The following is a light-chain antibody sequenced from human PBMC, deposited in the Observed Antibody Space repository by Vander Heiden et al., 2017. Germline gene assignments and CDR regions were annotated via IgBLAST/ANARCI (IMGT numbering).Light chain of an antibody. CDR2: GNS. CDR3: QSYDSSLSGVV. Sequence: QSVLTQPPSVSGAPGQRVTISCTGSSSNIGAGYDVHWYQQLPGTAPKLLIYGNSNRPSGVPDRFSGSKSGTSASLAITGLQAEDEADYYGQSYDSSLSGVVFGGGTKLNVI. CDR1: SSNIGAGYD. J-gene: IGLJ2*01. V-gene: IGLV1-40*01.